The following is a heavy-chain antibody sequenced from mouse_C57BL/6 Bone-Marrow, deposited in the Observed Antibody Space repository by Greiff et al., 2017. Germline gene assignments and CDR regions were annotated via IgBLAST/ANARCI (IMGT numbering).Heavy chain of an antibody. D-gene: IGHD1-1*01. CDR1: GYSFTDYN. J-gene: IGHJ4*01. V-gene: IGHV1-39*01. CDR3: AREGYYYGSSFYYAMDY. Sequence: LVESGPELVKPGASVKISCKASGYSFTDYNMNWVKQSNGKSLEWIGVINPNYGTTSYNQKFKGKATLTVDQSSSTAYMQLNSLTSEDSAVYYCAREGYYYGSSFYYAMDYWGQGTSVTVSS. CDR2: INPNYGTT.